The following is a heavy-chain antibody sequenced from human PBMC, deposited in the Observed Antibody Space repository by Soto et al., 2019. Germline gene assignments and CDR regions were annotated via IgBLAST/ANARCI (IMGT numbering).Heavy chain of an antibody. CDR3: VRATAARQRDYSYHYYLHI. D-gene: IGHD6-6*01. J-gene: IGHJ6*03. Sequence: SVKVSCKASGGTFSSYAISWVRQAPGQGLEWMGGINPIGGTAVYAQKFQGRVTLTRDTSTSTAYVELSSLRSDDTAVYFCVRATAARQRDYSYHYYLHIWGKGTTVTVSS. CDR1: GGTFSSYA. CDR2: INPIGGTA. V-gene: IGHV1-69*05.